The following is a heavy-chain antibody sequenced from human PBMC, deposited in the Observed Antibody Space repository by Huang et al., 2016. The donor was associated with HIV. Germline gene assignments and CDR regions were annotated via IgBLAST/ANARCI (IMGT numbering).Heavy chain of an antibody. CDR2: CSPIFGKA. D-gene: IGHD5-18*01. CDR3: ARTAYSYGFRQGYNWFDP. J-gene: IGHJ5*02. V-gene: IGHV1-69*13. CDR1: GGSFSSYA. Sequence: QVLLVQSGAEVRKPGSSVKVSCTAFGGSFSSYAISWVRQAPGQGLEWMGGCSPIFGKANYTQKFQGRVTITVDESTNTGYMELTSLTAEDTAVYYCARTAYSYGFRQGYNWFDPWGQGTPVTVSS.